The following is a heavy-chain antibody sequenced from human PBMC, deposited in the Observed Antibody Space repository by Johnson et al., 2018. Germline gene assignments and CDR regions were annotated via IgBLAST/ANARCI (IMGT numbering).Heavy chain of an antibody. D-gene: IGHD6-13*01. CDR1: GGTFSSYA. V-gene: IGHV1-69*01. CDR2: IIPIFGTA. CDR3: ARANGIAAAGSYYGMDV. J-gene: IGHJ6*02. Sequence: QVQLVQSGAEVKKPGSSVKVSCKASGGTFSSYAISWVRQAPGQGLEWMGGIIPIFGTANYAQKFQGRVTITADESTSTAYMELSSLRCEDTAVYYCARANGIAAAGSYYGMDVWGQGTTVTVSS.